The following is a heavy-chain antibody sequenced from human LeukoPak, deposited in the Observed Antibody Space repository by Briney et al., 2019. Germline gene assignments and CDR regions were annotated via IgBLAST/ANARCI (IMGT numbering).Heavy chain of an antibody. J-gene: IGHJ4*02. Sequence: SQTLSLTCAISGDSVSSNNAAWNWIRQSPSRGLEWLGRTHYRSKWYNDYAISMKGRITINPDTSKNQFSLQMNSLTPEDTAVYYCARDSSAMFDYWGQGTLVAVSS. CDR2: THYRSKWYN. D-gene: IGHD2-2*01. CDR3: ARDSSAMFDY. CDR1: GDSVSSNNAA. V-gene: IGHV6-1*01.